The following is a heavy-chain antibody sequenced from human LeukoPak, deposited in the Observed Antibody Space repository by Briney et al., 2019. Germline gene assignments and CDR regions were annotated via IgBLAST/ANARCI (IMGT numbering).Heavy chain of an antibody. CDR2: FGLRGGDT. D-gene: IGHD6-19*01. J-gene: IGHJ4*02. CDR3: AQGYSSAWYGLLDN. Sequence: GGSLRLSCAASGFTFSNYAMTWVRQAPGKGLEWVSTFGLRGGDTYYAGSVKGRFTISRDNSKNTLYLHMTSLRGEDTAVYYCAQGYSSAWYGLLDNCGQGTLVAVSS. CDR1: GFTFSNYA. V-gene: IGHV3-23*01.